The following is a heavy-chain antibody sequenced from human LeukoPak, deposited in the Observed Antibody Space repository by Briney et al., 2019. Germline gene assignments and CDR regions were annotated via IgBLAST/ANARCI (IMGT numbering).Heavy chain of an antibody. CDR1: GFTFRSYT. CDR3: AKDRTVAAPLEYFDY. D-gene: IGHD4-23*01. Sequence: GGSLRLSCAASGFTFRSYTMNWVRQAPGKGLEWVSGISGSGGGTYYADSAKGRFTISRDNSKNMLYLQLNSLRAEDTAVYYCAKDRTVAAPLEYFDYWGQGTLVTVSS. J-gene: IGHJ4*02. CDR2: ISGSGGGT. V-gene: IGHV3-23*01.